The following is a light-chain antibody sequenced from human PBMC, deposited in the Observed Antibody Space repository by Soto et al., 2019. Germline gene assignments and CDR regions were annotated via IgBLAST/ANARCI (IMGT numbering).Light chain of an antibody. Sequence: AIQMTQSPSSLSASVGDRVTITCRASRGIRNDLGWFQQKPGKAPNLLIYAASNLQSGVPSRFSGSGSGTDFTLSISSLQPEDFATYYCLQDYSYPFTFGPGTKVDIK. CDR2: AAS. CDR1: RGIRND. V-gene: IGKV1-6*01. J-gene: IGKJ3*01. CDR3: LQDYSYPFT.